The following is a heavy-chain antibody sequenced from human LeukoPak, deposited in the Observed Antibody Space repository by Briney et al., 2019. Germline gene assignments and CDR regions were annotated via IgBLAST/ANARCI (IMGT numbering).Heavy chain of an antibody. J-gene: IGHJ4*02. Sequence: SETLSLTCTVSGGSISSGGYYWRWIRQHPGKGLEWIGYIYYSGSTYCNPSLKSRVTISVDTSKNQFSLKLSSVTAADTAVYYCARTYGGNSAGDYWGQGTLVTVSS. CDR3: ARTYGGNSAGDY. V-gene: IGHV4-31*03. D-gene: IGHD4-23*01. CDR1: GGSISSGGYY. CDR2: IYYSGST.